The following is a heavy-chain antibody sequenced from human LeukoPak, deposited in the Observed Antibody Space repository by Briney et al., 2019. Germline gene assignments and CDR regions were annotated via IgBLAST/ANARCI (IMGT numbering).Heavy chain of an antibody. CDR1: GYTFTSYD. V-gene: IGHV1-8*01. CDR3: ARKGPAAYSYYYMDV. CDR2: MNPNSGNT. J-gene: IGHJ6*03. Sequence: ASVKVSCKASGYTFTSYDINWVRQSTGQGLEWMGWMNPNSGNTGYAQKFQGRVTMTRNTSISTAYIELSSLRSEDTAVYYCARKGPAAYSYYYMDVWGKGTTVTVSS. D-gene: IGHD2-2*01.